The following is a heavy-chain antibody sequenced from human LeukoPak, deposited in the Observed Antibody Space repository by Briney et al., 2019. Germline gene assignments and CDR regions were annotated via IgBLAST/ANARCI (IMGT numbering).Heavy chain of an antibody. J-gene: IGHJ6*03. CDR3: AREKIGTGTVLGKDYYYMDV. D-gene: IGHD3-16*01. CDR2: INHSGST. CDR1: GGSFSGYY. V-gene: IGHV4-34*01. Sequence: SETLSLTCAVYGGSFSGYYWSWIRQPPGKGLEWIGEINHSGSTNYNPSLKSRVTISVDTSKNQFSLKLSSVTAADTAVYYCAREKIGTGTVLGKDYYYMDVWGKGTTVTVSS.